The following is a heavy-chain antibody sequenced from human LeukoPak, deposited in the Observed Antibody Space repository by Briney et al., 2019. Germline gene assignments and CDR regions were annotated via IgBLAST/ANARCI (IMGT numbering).Heavy chain of an antibody. CDR3: ARDPGYCSGGSCYSYFDY. Sequence: ASVKVSCKASGYTFTSYYIHWVRQAPGQGLEWMGIINPSGGSISYAQKFLGRVTMTRDTSTNTVYMELSSLRSEDTAVYYCARDPGYCSGGSCYSYFDYWGQGTLVTVSS. D-gene: IGHD2-15*01. CDR1: GYTFTSYY. CDR2: INPSGGSI. J-gene: IGHJ4*02. V-gene: IGHV1-46*01.